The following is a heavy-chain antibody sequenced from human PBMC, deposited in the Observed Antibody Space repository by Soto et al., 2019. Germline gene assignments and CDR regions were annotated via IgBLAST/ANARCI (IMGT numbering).Heavy chain of an antibody. CDR3: AKVPCTVVTNYYYYGMDV. D-gene: IGHD2-15*01. V-gene: IGHV3-53*01. Sequence: GGSLRLSCAASGFTVSSNYMSWVRQAPGKGLEWVSVIYSGGSTYYADSVKGRFTISRDNSKNTLYLQMNSLRAEDTAVYYCAKVPCTVVTNYYYYGMDVWGQGTTVTVSS. CDR2: IYSGGST. J-gene: IGHJ6*02. CDR1: GFTVSSNY.